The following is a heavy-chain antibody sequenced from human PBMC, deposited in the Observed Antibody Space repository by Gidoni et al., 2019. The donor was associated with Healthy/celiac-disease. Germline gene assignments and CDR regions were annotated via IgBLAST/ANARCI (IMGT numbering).Heavy chain of an antibody. CDR3: AKAPEGVMNTFQH. CDR2: ISWNSGII. Sequence: EVQLVESGGGLVQPGRSLRLSCAASGFTFDDYAMHGVRQAPGKGLGWVSGISWNSGIIGYAASVKGRFTISRDNAKNSLYLQMNSLRAEDTALYDCAKAPEGVMNTFQHWGQGTLVTVSS. V-gene: IGHV3-9*01. J-gene: IGHJ1*01. CDR1: GFTFDDYA. D-gene: IGHD3-16*01.